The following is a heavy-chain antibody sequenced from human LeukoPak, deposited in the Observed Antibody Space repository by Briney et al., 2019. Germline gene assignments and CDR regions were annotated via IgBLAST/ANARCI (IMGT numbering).Heavy chain of an antibody. D-gene: IGHD3-10*01. CDR1: GYTLTELS. V-gene: IGHV3-30-3*01. Sequence: SCKVSGYTLTELSIHWVRQAPGKGLEWVAVISYDGSNKYYADSVKGRFIISRDNSKNTLYLQMNSLRAEDTAVYYCARDENYYGSGSYLDYWGQGTLVTVSS. CDR3: ARDENYYGSGSYLDY. J-gene: IGHJ4*02. CDR2: ISYDGSNK.